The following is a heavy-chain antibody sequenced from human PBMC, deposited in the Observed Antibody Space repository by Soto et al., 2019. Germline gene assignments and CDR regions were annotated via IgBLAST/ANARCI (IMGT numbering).Heavy chain of an antibody. CDR1: GYTLTSYY. V-gene: IGHV1-46*01. J-gene: IGHJ4*02. D-gene: IGHD3-9*01. CDR3: ARGDYDVLTGYYPLDF. CDR2: INPSGGST. Sequence: GASVKVSCKASGYTLTSYYMHWVRQAPGQGLALMGIINPSGGSTSYAQNYQGRITMTSDTSTTTVYMELSSLRSEDTAVYFCARGDYDVLTGYYPLDFWGQGTLVTVSS.